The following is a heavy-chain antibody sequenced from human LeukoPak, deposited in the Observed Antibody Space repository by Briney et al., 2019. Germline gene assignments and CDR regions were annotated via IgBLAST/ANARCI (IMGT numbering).Heavy chain of an antibody. Sequence: SETLSLTCTVSGGSISNKYWSWIRQPPGKGLEWIGYIYYSGSTNYNPSLKSRVTISVDTSKNQFSLKLRSVTAADTAVYYCARDQIGIRNWGQGTLVTVSS. CDR1: GGSISNKY. V-gene: IGHV4-59*01. CDR3: ARDQIGIRN. J-gene: IGHJ4*02. CDR2: IYYSGST. D-gene: IGHD5-18*01.